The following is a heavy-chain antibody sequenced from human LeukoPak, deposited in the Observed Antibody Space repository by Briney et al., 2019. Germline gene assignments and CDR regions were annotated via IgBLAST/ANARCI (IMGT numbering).Heavy chain of an antibody. V-gene: IGHV4-34*01. CDR2: INHSGST. D-gene: IGHD3-22*01. J-gene: IGHJ4*02. CDR1: GGSFSGYY. Sequence: SETLSLTCAVYGGSFSGYYWSWIRQPPGKGLEWIGEINHSGSTNYNPSLKSRVTISVDTSKNQFSLKLSSVTGADTAVYYCGTASYDSSGSSPLQDYWGQGTLVTVSS. CDR3: GTASYDSSGSSPLQDY.